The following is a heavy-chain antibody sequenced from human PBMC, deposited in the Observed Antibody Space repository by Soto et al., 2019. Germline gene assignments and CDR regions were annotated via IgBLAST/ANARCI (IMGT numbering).Heavy chain of an antibody. CDR3: ARNLYNTGDFDH. V-gene: IGHV1-8*02. D-gene: IGHD3-16*01. CDR2: MTPNSGNT. CDR1: GYTFTDYD. Sequence: QVQLMQSGAEVRKPGASVKVSCRASGYTFTDYDINWVRQATGQGLEWLGWMTPNSGNTGYALKFQGRVTLTRDISRSTAYMELSSLTSEDTDVYYCARNLYNTGDFDHWGQGTLVTVSS. J-gene: IGHJ5*02.